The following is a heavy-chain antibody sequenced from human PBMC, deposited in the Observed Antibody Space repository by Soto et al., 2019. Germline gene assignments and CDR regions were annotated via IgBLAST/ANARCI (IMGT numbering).Heavy chain of an antibody. CDR1: GGSFSGYY. CDR2: INHSGST. J-gene: IGHJ5*02. D-gene: IGHD2-8*01. CDR3: ARGMVYATRWFDP. V-gene: IGHV4-34*01. Sequence: PSETLSLTCAVYGGSFSGYYWSWIRQPPGKGLEWIGEINHSGSTNYNPSLKSRVTISVDTSKNQFSLKLSSVTAADTAVYYCARGMVYATRWFDPWGQGTLVTVSS.